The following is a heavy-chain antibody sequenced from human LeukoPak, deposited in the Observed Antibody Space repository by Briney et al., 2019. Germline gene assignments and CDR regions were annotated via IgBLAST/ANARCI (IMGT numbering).Heavy chain of an antibody. CDR1: GFTFSSYI. D-gene: IGHD3-16*01. CDR2: ISSSSSTI. CDR3: ATEGGLL. J-gene: IGHJ4*02. V-gene: IGHV3-48*02. Sequence: GGSLRPSCAASGFTFSSYILNWVRQAPGKGLECISFISSSSSTIYYADSVKGRFTISRDNAKNSLYLQMNSLRDEDTAVYYCATEGGLLWGQGTLVTVSS.